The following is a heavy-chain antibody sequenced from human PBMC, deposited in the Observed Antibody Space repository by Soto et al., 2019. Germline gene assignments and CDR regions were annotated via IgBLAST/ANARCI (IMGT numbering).Heavy chain of an antibody. V-gene: IGHV4-30-4*01. CDR1: GGSISSGDYY. CDR3: ARDGTHYERSGNTSGTY. J-gene: IGHJ4*01. Sequence: PSETLSLTCTVSGGSISSGDYYWSWIRQPPGKGLEWIGYIYYSGSTYYNPSLKSRVTISVDTSKNQFSLKLSSVTAADPAVYYCARDGTHYERSGNTSGTYRGEGTRFAVSS. CDR2: IYYSGST. D-gene: IGHD3-22*01.